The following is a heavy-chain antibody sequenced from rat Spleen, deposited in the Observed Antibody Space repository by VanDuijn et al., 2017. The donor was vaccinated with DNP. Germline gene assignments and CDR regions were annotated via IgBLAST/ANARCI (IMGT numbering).Heavy chain of an antibody. CDR3: TTDNYSAPFDY. CDR2: ISSGTT. CDR1: GFTFSNHG. J-gene: IGHJ2*01. Sequence: EVQLVESGGGLVQPGRSLKLSCAVSGFTFSNHGMAWVRQAPTKGLEWVASISSGTTYYRDSVKGRFTISTDNAKNTLYLQMDSLRSEDTATYYCTTDNYSAPFDYWGQGVMVTVSS. V-gene: IGHV5S13*01. D-gene: IGHD1-8*01.